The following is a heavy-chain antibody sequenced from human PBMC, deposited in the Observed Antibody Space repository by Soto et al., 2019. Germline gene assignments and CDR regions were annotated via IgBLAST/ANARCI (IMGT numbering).Heavy chain of an antibody. V-gene: IGHV4-34*01. CDR1: GGFVSSGSYY. Sequence: QVQLQQWGAGLLKPSETLSLTCAVYGGFVSSGSYYWSWIRQPPGKGLEWIGEMSHSGGTKFNPSLKCRFTISVDTSKHQFSLKISSVTAADTALYYCARVERGTATSVVDAFDIWGPGTMVTVSS. J-gene: IGHJ3*02. CDR2: MSHSGGT. D-gene: IGHD2-21*02. CDR3: ARVERGTATSVVDAFDI.